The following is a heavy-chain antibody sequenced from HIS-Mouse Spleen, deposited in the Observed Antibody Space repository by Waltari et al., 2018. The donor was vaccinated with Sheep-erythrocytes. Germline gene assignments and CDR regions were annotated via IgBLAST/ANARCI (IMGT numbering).Heavy chain of an antibody. V-gene: IGHV1-2*02. D-gene: IGHD2-2*01. CDR3: ARGYCSSTSCYGYFQH. J-gene: IGHJ1*01. CDR2: INPNSGGT. CDR1: GYTFTGYS. Sequence: QVQLVQSGAEVKKPGASVKVSCKASGYTFTGYSMPWVRQAPGQGLEWMGWINPNSGGTNYAQKFQGRVTMTRDTSISTAYMELSRLRSDDTAVYYCARGYCSSTSCYGYFQHWGQGTLVTVSS.